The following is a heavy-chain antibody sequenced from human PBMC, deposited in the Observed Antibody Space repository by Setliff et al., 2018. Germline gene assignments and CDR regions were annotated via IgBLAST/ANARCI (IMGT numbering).Heavy chain of an antibody. V-gene: IGHV3-15*01. CDR1: GFTLNNAW. J-gene: IGHJ5*01. CDR2: IKSEADGGTS. CDR3: ATGPRDNRNFLNWLGS. Sequence: PGGSLRLSCEASGFTLNNAWISWVRQAPGKGLEWVGRIKSEADGGTSDYGTPVKGRFTISRDDSKNTLYLQMNSLKPEDTAVYYCATGPRDNRNFLNWLGSWGQGTLVTVSS. D-gene: IGHD3-9*01.